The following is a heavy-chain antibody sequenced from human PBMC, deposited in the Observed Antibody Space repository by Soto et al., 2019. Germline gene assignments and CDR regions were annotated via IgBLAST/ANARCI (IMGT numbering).Heavy chain of an antibody. CDR1: ELTFSSYA. J-gene: IGHJ4*02. CDR2: ISGSGGST. D-gene: IGHD2-15*01. CDR3: AKAAGGVYCSGGSYHGKRFAY. V-gene: IGHV3-23*01. Sequence: PGGSPRLSCAAPELTFSSYAMSWAGLALGKELEWVSAISGSGGSTYYADSVKGRFTISRDNSKNTLYLQMSSLRAEDTAVYYCAKAAGGVYCSGGSYHGKRFAYSGQGTLDTVSS.